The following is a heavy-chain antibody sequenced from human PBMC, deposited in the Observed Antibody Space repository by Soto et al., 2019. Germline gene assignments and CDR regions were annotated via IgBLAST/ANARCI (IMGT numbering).Heavy chain of an antibody. D-gene: IGHD6-19*01. CDR2: IYYSGST. CDR3: ATESGRGWSGMDL. J-gene: IGHJ6*04. V-gene: IGHV4-31*03. CDR1: GGSISRGGYY. Sequence: TLSFTCTVSGGSISRGGYYLSWILQHPGKGLEWIVYIYYSGSTYYNPSLKSRVTISVDTSKNQFSLKLSSVTAADTAVYYCATESGRGWSGMDLWGEGTPVTVSS.